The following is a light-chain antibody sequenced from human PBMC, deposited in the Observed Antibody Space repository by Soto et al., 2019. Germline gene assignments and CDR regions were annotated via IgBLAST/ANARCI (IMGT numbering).Light chain of an antibody. Sequence: QSALTQPPSASGSPGQSVTISCTGTSSDVGGYNYVSWYQQHPGKVPKLMIYEVSKRPSGVPDRFSGSKSGNTASLTVSGLQAEDEADYYCSSYAGRNTDYVFGTGTKVTV. CDR3: SSYAGRNTDYV. CDR2: EVS. CDR1: SSDVGGYNY. V-gene: IGLV2-8*01. J-gene: IGLJ1*01.